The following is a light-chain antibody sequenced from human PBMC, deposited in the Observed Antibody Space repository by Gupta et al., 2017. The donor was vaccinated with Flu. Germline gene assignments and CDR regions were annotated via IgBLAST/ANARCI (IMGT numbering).Light chain of an antibody. J-gene: IGKJ3*01. V-gene: IGKV2-30*01. CDR2: KVS. CDR3: MQGTHWPYFT. Sequence: DVVMTQSPLSLPVTLGQPATISCKSSQSLVYSNGNTYLNWFHQRPGQSPRRLIYKVSNRDSGVPDRCSGSGSGTDFTLKISRVEAEDVGVYYCMQGTHWPYFTFGPGTKVDIK. CDR1: QSLVYSNGNTY.